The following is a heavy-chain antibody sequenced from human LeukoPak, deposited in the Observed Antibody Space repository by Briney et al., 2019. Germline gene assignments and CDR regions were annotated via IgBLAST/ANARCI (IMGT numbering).Heavy chain of an antibody. Sequence: GGSLRLSCAASGFPFSNYWMHWVRQAPGKGLVWVSRVNSDGSTTNYADSVKGRFTISRDKAENTLYMRMNSLRPEDTAVYYCARGYYSSSRFDSWGQGTLVAVSS. CDR2: VNSDGSTT. V-gene: IGHV3-74*01. J-gene: IGHJ4*02. CDR1: GFPFSNYW. D-gene: IGHD6-13*01. CDR3: ARGYYSSSRFDS.